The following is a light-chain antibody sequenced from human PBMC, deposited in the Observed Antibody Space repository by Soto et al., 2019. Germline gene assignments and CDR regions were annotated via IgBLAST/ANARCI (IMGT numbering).Light chain of an antibody. V-gene: IGKV1-39*01. J-gene: IGKJ1*01. CDR3: QQTYVTVYP. CDR2: AES. CDR1: QSISSY. Sequence: DIQMTQSPSSLSASVGDRVTITCRASQSISSYLNWYQQKPGKAPKLLIYAESSLQSVVPSRFSGSGSVTEFTLPISSLQPEDFETYYCQQTYVTVYPFGQGTKVEI.